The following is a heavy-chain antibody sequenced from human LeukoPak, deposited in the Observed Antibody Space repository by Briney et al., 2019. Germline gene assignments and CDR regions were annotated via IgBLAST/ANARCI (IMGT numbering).Heavy chain of an antibody. Sequence: SETLSLTCTVSGGSISSGGYYWSWIRQHPGKGLEWIGYIYYSGSTYYNPSLKSRVTISVDTSKNQFPLKLSSVTAADTAVYYCARGALPAAIFGPVGYYYGMDVWGQGTTVTVSS. D-gene: IGHD2-2*01. CDR3: ARGALPAAIFGPVGYYYGMDV. CDR2: IYYSGST. CDR1: GGSISSGGYY. J-gene: IGHJ6*02. V-gene: IGHV4-31*03.